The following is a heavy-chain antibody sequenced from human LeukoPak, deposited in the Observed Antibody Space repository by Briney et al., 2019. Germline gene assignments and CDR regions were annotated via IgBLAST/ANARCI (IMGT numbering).Heavy chain of an antibody. J-gene: IGHJ6*02. V-gene: IGHV3-66*01. CDR1: GFTVSSNY. CDR2: IYSGGST. Sequence: GSLRLSCAASGFTVSSNYMSWVRQAPGKGLEWVSVIYSGGSTYYADSVKGRFTISRDNSKNTPYLQMNSLRAEDTAVYYCARDRRLWLRYGMDVWGQGTTVTVSS. CDR3: ARDRRLWLRYGMDV. D-gene: IGHD5-18*01.